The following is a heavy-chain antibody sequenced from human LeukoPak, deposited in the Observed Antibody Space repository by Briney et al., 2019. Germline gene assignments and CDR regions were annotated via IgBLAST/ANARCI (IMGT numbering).Heavy chain of an antibody. V-gene: IGHV4-30-4*08. CDR2: IYYSGST. CDR1: GGSISSGDYY. D-gene: IGHD2-15*01. J-gene: IGHJ6*03. CDR3: ARAIYCSGGSCYLGKYYYYYMDV. Sequence: SQTLSLTCTVSGGSISSGDYYWSWIRQPPGKGLEWIGYIYYSGSTYYNPSLKSRVTMSVDTSKNQFSLKLSSVTAADTAVYYCARAIYCSGGSCYLGKYYYYYMDVWGKGTTVTVSS.